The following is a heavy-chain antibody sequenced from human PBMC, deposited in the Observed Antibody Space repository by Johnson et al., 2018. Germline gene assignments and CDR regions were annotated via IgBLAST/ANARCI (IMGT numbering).Heavy chain of an antibody. CDR2: ISWNSGSI. J-gene: IGHJ6*02. CDR1: GFTFDDYA. Sequence: RLGEAGGGLVEDGRSLGLCCAASGFTFDDYAMHWVRQAPGKGLAWVSGISWNSGSIGYAASVKGLFTISRDNAKNSMYLKMNRLRAEDTAGYYCPRDGSSLPMYYYYGMDVWGQGTTVTVSS. CDR3: PRDGSSLPMYYYYGMDV. V-gene: IGHV3-9*01. D-gene: IGHD3-10*01.